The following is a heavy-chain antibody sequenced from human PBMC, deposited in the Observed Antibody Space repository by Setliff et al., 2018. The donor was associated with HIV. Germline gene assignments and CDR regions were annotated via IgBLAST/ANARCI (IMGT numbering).Heavy chain of an antibody. J-gene: IGHJ4*02. CDR1: GGSIRSFF. Sequence: PSETLSLTCTASGGSIRSFFWSWIRQPPGKGLEWIGHIYTSGSTNYNPALKSRVTMSVDTSKNQFSLNLSSVTAADTAVYYCALDPGYRRDYWGQGTLVTVSS. CDR3: ALDPGYRRDY. D-gene: IGHD5-12*01. CDR2: IYTSGST. V-gene: IGHV4-4*08.